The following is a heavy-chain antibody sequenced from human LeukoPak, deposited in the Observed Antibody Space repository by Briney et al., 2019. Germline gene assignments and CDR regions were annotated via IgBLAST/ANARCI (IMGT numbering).Heavy chain of an antibody. CDR3: ARDCAFVTYDSRDYCAGIDY. V-gene: IGHV3-48*01. CDR2: ISTASRNI. Sequence: GGSLRLSCAASGFTFSSYNMNWVRQAPGKGLEWVSYISTASRNIFYADSVKGRLTMSRDNAKNSLYLQMNSLRAEDTAVYYCARDCAFVTYDSRDYCAGIDYWGQGTLVTVSS. CDR1: GFTFSSYN. J-gene: IGHJ4*02. D-gene: IGHD3-22*01.